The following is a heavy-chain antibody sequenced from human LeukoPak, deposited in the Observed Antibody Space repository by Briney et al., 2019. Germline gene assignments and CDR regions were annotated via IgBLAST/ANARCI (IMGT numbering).Heavy chain of an antibody. CDR2: IYPGGSDT. CDR1: GYSFPSHW. Sequence: GESLKISCKGSGYSFPSHWIGWVRQMPGKGLEWMGIIYPGGSDTRYSPSFQGQVTISADKSISTAYLQWSSLKASDTAMYYCARHRVSYSSSSLFDYWGQGTLVTVSS. D-gene: IGHD6-6*01. J-gene: IGHJ4*02. CDR3: ARHRVSYSSSSLFDY. V-gene: IGHV5-51*01.